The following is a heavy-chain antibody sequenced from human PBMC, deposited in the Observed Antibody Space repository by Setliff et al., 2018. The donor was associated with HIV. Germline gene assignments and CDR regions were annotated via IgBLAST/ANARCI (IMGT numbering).Heavy chain of an antibody. CDR3: ARDRHSSGLGSYGP. Sequence: SETLSLTCTVSGGSISSGSYYWSWIRQPAGKRLEWIGRMYTSGITNYNPSLKSRVTISVDTSRNQFSLRVTSVTAADTAVYFCARDRHSSGLGSYGPWGPGILVTVSS. J-gene: IGHJ5*02. D-gene: IGHD3-10*01. V-gene: IGHV4-61*02. CDR2: MYTSGIT. CDR1: GGSISSGSYY.